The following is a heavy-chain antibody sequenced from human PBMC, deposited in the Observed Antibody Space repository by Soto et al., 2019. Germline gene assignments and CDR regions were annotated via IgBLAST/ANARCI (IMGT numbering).Heavy chain of an antibody. J-gene: IGHJ4*02. D-gene: IGHD3-16*01. CDR2: SNWKSDI. CDR3: AITQDRGGRTTFIY. V-gene: IGHV3-9*01. CDR1: GFTFDDNA. Sequence: PGGSLRLSCAVSGFTFDDNAMYWVRHAQEKGLEWVSGSNWKSDIGYADYVKGRITISRDNAENSLHLQMNSLRAEDTALYYCAITQDRGGRTTFIYWGQGTQVTVSS.